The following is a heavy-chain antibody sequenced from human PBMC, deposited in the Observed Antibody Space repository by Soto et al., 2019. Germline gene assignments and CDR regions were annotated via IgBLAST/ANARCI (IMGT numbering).Heavy chain of an antibody. CDR2: IYNSGST. J-gene: IGHJ5*02. Sequence: SETLSLTCTVSGGSISNVYWSWIRQPPGKGLEWIGYIYNSGSTNYNPSLKSRVTISVDTSKNQFSLKLSSVTAADTAIYYCARESRYCSNTNCHHWFEPWGQGTVVTVSS. CDR3: ARESRYCSNTNCHHWFEP. CDR1: GGSISNVY. D-gene: IGHD2-2*01. V-gene: IGHV4-59*01.